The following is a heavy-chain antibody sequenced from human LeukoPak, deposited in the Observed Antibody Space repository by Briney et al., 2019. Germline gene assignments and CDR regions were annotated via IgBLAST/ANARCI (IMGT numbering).Heavy chain of an antibody. CDR2: INHSGST. J-gene: IGHJ6*03. D-gene: IGHD2-2*01. CDR3: ARGVPAAHYYYYYYYMDV. CDR1: GGSFSGYY. V-gene: IGHV4-34*01. Sequence: PSETLSLTCAVYGGSFSGYYWSWIRQPPGRGLEWIGEINHSGSTNYNPSLKSRVIISVDTSKNRFSLKLSSVTAADTAVYYCARGVPAAHYYYYYYYMDVWGKGTTVTVSS.